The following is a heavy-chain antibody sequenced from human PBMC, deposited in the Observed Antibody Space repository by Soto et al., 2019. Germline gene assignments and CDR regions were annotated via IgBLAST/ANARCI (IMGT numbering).Heavy chain of an antibody. CDR1: GGSISSGGYY. Sequence: QVQLQESGPGLVKPSQTLSLTCTVSGGSISSGGYYWSWIRQHPGKGLEWIGYIYYSGSTYYNPSLKNRVNISLDTSKNQLSLKLISVTATDTAVYYCARDQAGYFDYWGQGTLVTVSS. J-gene: IGHJ4*02. CDR2: IYYSGST. V-gene: IGHV4-31*03. CDR3: ARDQAGYFDY.